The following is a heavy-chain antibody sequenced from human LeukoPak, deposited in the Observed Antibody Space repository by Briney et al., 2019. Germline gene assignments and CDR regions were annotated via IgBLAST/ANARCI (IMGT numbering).Heavy chain of an antibody. D-gene: IGHD5-18*01. CDR2: INAGNGNT. CDR1: GYTFTSYA. Sequence: ASVKVSCKASGYTFTSYAMHWVRQAPGQRLEWMGWINAGNGNTKYSQKFQGRVTMTRDTSTSTVYMELSSLRSEDTAVYYCARVLLGYSYDYWGQGTLVTVSS. J-gene: IGHJ4*02. V-gene: IGHV1-3*01. CDR3: ARVLLGYSYDY.